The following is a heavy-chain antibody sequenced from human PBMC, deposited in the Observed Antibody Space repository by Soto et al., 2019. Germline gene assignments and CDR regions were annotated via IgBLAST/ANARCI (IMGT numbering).Heavy chain of an antibody. CDR1: GYTFTSYY. V-gene: IGHV1-46*01. CDR2: INPSGGST. Sequence: ASVKVSCKASGYTFTSYYMHWVRQAPGQGLEWMGIINPSGGSTSYAQKFQGRVTMTRDTSTSTVYMELSSLRSEDTAVYYCARDREGVLPGPTQYYFDYWGQGTLVTVSS. J-gene: IGHJ4*02. D-gene: IGHD2-8*02. CDR3: ARDREGVLPGPTQYYFDY.